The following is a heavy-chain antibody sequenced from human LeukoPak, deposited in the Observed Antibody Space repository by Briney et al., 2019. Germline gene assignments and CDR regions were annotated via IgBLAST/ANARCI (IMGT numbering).Heavy chain of an antibody. D-gene: IGHD2-21*01. CDR1: GGSISSSSHY. CDR2: IYYSGST. Sequence: SETLSLTCTVSGGSISSSSHYWGWIRQPPGKGLEWIGSIYYSGSTYYNPSLKSRVTISVDTSKNQFSLKLSSVTAADTAVYYCARQKAIGVEAYYYYGMDVWGQGTTVTVSS. CDR3: ARQKAIGVEAYYYYGMDV. V-gene: IGHV4-39*01. J-gene: IGHJ6*02.